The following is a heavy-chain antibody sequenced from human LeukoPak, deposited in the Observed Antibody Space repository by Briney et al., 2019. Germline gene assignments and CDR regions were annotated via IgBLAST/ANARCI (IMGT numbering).Heavy chain of an antibody. CDR2: IIPIFGTA. CDR3: ARVQWQITHDSRAQTDY. J-gene: IGHJ4*02. CDR1: GGTFSSYA. Sequence: ASVKVSCKPSGGTFSSYAISWVRQAPGQGLEWMGGIIPIFGTANYAQKLQGRVTMTTDTSTSTAYMELRSLRSDDTAVYYCARVQWQITHDSRAQTDYWGQGTLVTVSS. V-gene: IGHV1-69*05. D-gene: IGHD3-22*01.